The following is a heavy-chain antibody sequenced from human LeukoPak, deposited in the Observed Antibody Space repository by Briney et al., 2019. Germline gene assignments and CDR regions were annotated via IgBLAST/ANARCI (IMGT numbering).Heavy chain of an antibody. V-gene: IGHV3-74*01. CDR3: ARDYSSWFDY. CDR1: GFTFSSYW. Sequence: GGSLRLSCAASGFTFSSYWIHWVRQAPGKGLVWVSIINRDGSTSNSADSVKGRFIISHDNAKNTLYLQLNNLRPEDTAVYYCARDYSSWFDYWGQGTLVTVSS. D-gene: IGHD6-6*01. CDR2: INRDGSTS. J-gene: IGHJ4*02.